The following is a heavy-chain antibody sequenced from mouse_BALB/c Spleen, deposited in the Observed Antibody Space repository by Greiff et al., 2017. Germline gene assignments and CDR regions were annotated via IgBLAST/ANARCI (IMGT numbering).Heavy chain of an antibody. CDR2: INPSTGYT. V-gene: IGHV1-7*01. CDR1: GYTFTSYW. CDR3: ASLEVGY. D-gene: IGHD1-1*02. Sequence: VKLQQSGAELAKPGASVKMSCKASGYTFTSYWMHWVKQRPGQGLEWIGYINPSTGYTEYNQKFKDKATLTADKSSSTAYMRLSSLTSEDSAVYYCASLEVGYWGQGTTLTVSS. J-gene: IGHJ2*01.